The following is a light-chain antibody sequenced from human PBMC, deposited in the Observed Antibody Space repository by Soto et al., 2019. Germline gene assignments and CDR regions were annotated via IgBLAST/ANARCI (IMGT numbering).Light chain of an antibody. Sequence: GLTQSPGTLSFSPGERATLSCRASQTVRNNYLAWYQQKPGQAPRLLIFGASNRATGIPARFSGSGSGTDFTLTISSLEPEDFAVYYCQHRSSWPLTFGGGTK. V-gene: IGKV3-11*01. J-gene: IGKJ4*01. CDR2: GAS. CDR3: QHRSSWPLT. CDR1: QTVRNNY.